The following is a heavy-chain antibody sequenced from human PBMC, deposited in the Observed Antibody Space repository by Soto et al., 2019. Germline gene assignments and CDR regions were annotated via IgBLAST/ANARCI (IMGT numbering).Heavy chain of an antibody. J-gene: IGHJ6*02. CDR3: ARGTPYGDSDYYYYGMDV. CDR2: INPNSGGT. D-gene: IGHD4-17*01. V-gene: IGHV1-2*04. Sequence: GASVKVSCKASGYTFTGYHMHWVRQAPGQGLEWMGWINPNSGGTNYAQKFQGWVTMTRDTSISTAYMELSRLRSDDTAVYYCARGTPYGDSDYYYYGMDVWGQGTTVTVSS. CDR1: GYTFTGYH.